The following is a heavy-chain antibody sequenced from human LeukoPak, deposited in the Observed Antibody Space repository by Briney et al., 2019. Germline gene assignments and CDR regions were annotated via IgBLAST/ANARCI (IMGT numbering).Heavy chain of an antibody. D-gene: IGHD2-2*01. CDR2: IWYDGSNK. Sequence: GGSLRLSCAASGFTFSSYDMHWVRQAPGKGLEWVAVIWYDGSNKYYADSVKGRFTISRDNSKNTLYLQMNSLRAEDTAVFYCARGYCSRTSCEDFDYWGQGTLVTVSS. CDR3: ARGYCSRTSCEDFDY. V-gene: IGHV3-33*01. CDR1: GFTFSSYD. J-gene: IGHJ4*02.